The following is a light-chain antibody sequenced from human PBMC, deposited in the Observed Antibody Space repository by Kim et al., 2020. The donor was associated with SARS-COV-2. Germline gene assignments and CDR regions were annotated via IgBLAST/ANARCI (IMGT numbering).Light chain of an antibody. CDR2: AAS. J-gene: IGKJ4*01. V-gene: IGKV1-39*01. Sequence: ASVGDRVTITCRASQSISSYLNCYQQKPGKAPKLLIYAASSLQSGVPSRFSGSGSGTDFTLTISSLQPEDFATYYCQQSYSTPVTFGGGTKVDIK. CDR3: QQSYSTPVT. CDR1: QSISSY.